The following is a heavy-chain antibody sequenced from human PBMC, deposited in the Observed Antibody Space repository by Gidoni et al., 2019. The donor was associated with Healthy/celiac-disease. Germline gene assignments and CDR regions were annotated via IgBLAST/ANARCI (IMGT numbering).Heavy chain of an antibody. D-gene: IGHD2-15*01. CDR3: ARGRCVVVAARRFDY. V-gene: IGHV4-34*01. Sequence: QVQLQQWGAGLLKPSETLYLTCAVYGGSFSGYNWCWVRQPPGKGLEWIGEINHSGSTNYNPARKSRVTISVDTSKNQFSLKLSSVTAADTAVYDWARGRCVVVAARRFDYWGQGTLVTVSS. CDR2: INHSGST. J-gene: IGHJ4*02. CDR1: GGSFSGYN.